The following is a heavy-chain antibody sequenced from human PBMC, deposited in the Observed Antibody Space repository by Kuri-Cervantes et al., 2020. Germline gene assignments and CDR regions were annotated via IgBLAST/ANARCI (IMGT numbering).Heavy chain of an antibody. CDR3: ARRSGWYGNFDY. CDR1: GGSISSGGYS. D-gene: IGHD6-19*01. V-gene: IGHV4-30-2*03. Sequence: SETLSLTCAVSGGSISSGGYSWSWIRQPPGKGLEWIGSIYYSGSTYYNPSLKSRVTISVDTSKNQFSLKLSSVTAADTAVYYCARRSGWYGNFDYWGQGTLVTVSS. J-gene: IGHJ4*02. CDR2: IYYSGST.